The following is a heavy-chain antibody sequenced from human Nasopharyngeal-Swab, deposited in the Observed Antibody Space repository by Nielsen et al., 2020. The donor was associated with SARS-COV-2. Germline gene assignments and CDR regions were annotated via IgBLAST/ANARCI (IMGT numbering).Heavy chain of an antibody. CDR1: GFTFREYW. D-gene: IGHD3-10*01. CDR2: IKQDGSEK. J-gene: IGHJ4*02. Sequence: ESLNISCVAPGFTFREYWMSWVRQAPAKGLEWVASIKQDGSEKNYVDSVKGRFTISRDNAKNSLFLQMDSLRTEDTAFYYCARVGGRTSPMGSWGQGTLVTVSS. CDR3: ARVGGRTSPMGS. V-gene: IGHV3-7*01.